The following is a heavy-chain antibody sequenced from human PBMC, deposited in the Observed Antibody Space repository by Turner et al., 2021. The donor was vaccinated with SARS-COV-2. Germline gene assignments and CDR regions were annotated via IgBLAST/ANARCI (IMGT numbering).Heavy chain of an antibody. V-gene: IGHV1-2*02. CDR1: GYSFTGHY. CDR2: INPNSGDT. J-gene: IGHJ5*02. CDR3: ARGDGGFDFDSWFDP. D-gene: IGHD5-12*01. Sequence: QVQLVQSGAEVKKPGASVKVSCKDSGYSFTGHYMHWVRQAPGQGLEWMGWINPNSGDTKVPQRFQGRVTMTRDTSINTAYMELNRLRSDDTAVYYCARGDGGFDFDSWFDPWGQGTLVIVSS.